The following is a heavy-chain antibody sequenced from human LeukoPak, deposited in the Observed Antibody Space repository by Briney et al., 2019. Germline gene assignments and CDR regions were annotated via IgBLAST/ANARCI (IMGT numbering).Heavy chain of an antibody. Sequence: SETLSLTCTVSGGSISSYYWSWIRQPPGKGLEWIGYIYYSGRTNYNPSLKSRVTISVDTSKNQFSLKLSSVTAADTAVYYCSRQERWERPMFFDYWGQGTLVTVSS. D-gene: IGHD1-26*01. J-gene: IGHJ4*02. CDR3: SRQERWERPMFFDY. CDR1: GGSISSYY. CDR2: IYYSGRT. V-gene: IGHV4-59*08.